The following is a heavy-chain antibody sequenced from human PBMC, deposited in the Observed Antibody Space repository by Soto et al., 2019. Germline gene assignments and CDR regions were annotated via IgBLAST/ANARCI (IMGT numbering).Heavy chain of an antibody. D-gene: IGHD2-2*01. Sequence: EVQLLETGGCLVQPGGSLRLSCKSSGFILQNFVINWVRQAPGKGLEWVSIIGGTGQYTFYADSVRGRFTFSRDNSENTVYLEMNSLRAEDTAIYFCAKGGTSHIYGIDVWGPGTTVIVSS. V-gene: IGHV3-23*01. CDR3: AKGGTSHIYGIDV. CDR1: GFILQNFV. J-gene: IGHJ6*02. CDR2: IGGTGQYT.